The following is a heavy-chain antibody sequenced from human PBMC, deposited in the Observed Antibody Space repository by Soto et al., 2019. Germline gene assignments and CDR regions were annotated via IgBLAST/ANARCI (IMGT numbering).Heavy chain of an antibody. V-gene: IGHV4-31*03. Sequence: QVQLQESGPGLVKPSQTLSLTCTVSGGSISSGGYYWTWIRQHPGKGLEWIGYIYYSGSTYYNPSLNCRVTRSIDTSKNQLSLKLSSVTAADTAVYYCARRGRGFYPYYSDYWGQGTLVTVSS. D-gene: IGHD3-22*01. CDR1: GGSISSGGYY. CDR2: IYYSGST. CDR3: ARRGRGFYPYYSDY. J-gene: IGHJ4*02.